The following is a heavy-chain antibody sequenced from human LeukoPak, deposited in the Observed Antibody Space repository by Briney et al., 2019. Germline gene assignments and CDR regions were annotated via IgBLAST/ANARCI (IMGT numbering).Heavy chain of an antibody. J-gene: IGHJ3*02. CDR3: GRGGSSGYNYNAFDI. CDR1: GFTLSNHW. V-gene: IGHV3-48*04. CDR2: ISISDSTI. D-gene: IGHD3-22*01. Sequence: GGSLRLSCAASGFTLSNHWMNWVRQAPGKGLEWVSYISISDSTISYADSVRGRFTISRDNARNSLYLQMNSLRAEDTAVYYCGRGGSSGYNYNAFDIWGQGTMVTVSS.